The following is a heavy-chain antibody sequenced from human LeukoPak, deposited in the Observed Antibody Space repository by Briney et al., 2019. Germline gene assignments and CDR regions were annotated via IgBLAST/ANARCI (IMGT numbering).Heavy chain of an antibody. CDR1: GYSFTNFE. D-gene: IGHD6-19*01. CDR2: MNPNSENQ. V-gene: IGHV1-8*01. Sequence: ASVKVSCKASGYSFTNFEMNRVRQSTGQGLEGRGWMNPNSENQGYAQKFQGRVTMPMNPSITTAYTQLSSLRSEHTAVYYCARGPQWRGDYYYMDVWGRGPTVTVSS. CDR3: ARGPQWRGDYYYMDV. J-gene: IGHJ6*03.